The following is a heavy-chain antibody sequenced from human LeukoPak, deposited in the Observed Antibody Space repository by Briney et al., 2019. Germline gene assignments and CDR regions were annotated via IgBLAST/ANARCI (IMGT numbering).Heavy chain of an antibody. J-gene: IGHJ6*03. V-gene: IGHV4-30-4*07. CDR1: GGSISSGGYS. Sequence: SETLSLTCAVSGGSISSGGYSWTWIRQPPGKGLECIGHIYYSGTTYYNPSLKSRVTISLDTSKNQFSLRLTSVTAADTAVYYCARGSSSWLDYYIDVWAKGTTVTVSS. CDR2: IYYSGTT. CDR3: ARGSSSWLDYYIDV. D-gene: IGHD6-13*01.